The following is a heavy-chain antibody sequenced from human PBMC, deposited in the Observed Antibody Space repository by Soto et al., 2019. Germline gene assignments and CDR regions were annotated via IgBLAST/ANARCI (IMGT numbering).Heavy chain of an antibody. CDR1: GFSLSNARMG. Sequence: SGPTLVNPTETLTLTCTVSGFSLSNARMGVSWIRQPPGKALEWLAHIFSNDEKSYSTSLKSRLTISKDTSKSQVVLTMTNMDPVDTATYYCARMTYYDILTGYYIRWFDPWGQGTLVTVSS. CDR2: IFSNDEK. D-gene: IGHD3-9*01. V-gene: IGHV2-26*01. J-gene: IGHJ5*02. CDR3: ARMTYYDILTGYYIRWFDP.